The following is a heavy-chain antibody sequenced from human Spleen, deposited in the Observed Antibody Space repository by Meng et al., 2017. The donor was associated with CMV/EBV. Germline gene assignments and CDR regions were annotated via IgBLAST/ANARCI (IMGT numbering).Heavy chain of an antibody. D-gene: IGHD3-22*01. CDR1: GFTFSSYA. Sequence: GESLKISCAASGFTFSSYAMHWVRQAPGKGLEWVAVISYDGSNKYYADSVKGRFTISRDNSKNTLYLQMNSLRAEDTAVYYCAKAGTNYYDSGGYFLNWFDPWGQGTLVTVSS. CDR3: AKAGTNYYDSGGYFLNWFDP. CDR2: ISYDGSNK. J-gene: IGHJ5*02. V-gene: IGHV3-30-3*01.